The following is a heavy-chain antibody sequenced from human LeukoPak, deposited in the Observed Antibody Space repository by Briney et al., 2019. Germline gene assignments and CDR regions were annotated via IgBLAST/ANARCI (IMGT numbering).Heavy chain of an antibody. CDR3: ARDGSSFDY. CDR2: IKENGSEK. D-gene: IGHD2-15*01. CDR1: GFTFSSYW. Sequence: PGGSLRLSCAASGFTFSSYWMSWVRQAPGKGLEWVVNIKENGSEKYYVDSVKGRFTISRDNAKNSLYLQMNSLRAEDTAVYYCARDGSSFDYWGQGALVTVSS. V-gene: IGHV3-7*01. J-gene: IGHJ4*02.